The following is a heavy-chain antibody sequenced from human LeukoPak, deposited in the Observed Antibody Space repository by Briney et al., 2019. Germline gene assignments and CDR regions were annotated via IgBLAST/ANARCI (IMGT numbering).Heavy chain of an antibody. CDR2: TYYSGNT. V-gene: IGHV4-59*01. Sequence: PSETLSLTRTVSGGSIRSYYCSWIRQPSGKGLEWIGYTYYSGNTNYSPSLKSRVTISVDTSKNQFSLKLSSVTAADTAVYYCATSYSSGGGDYFDYWGQGTLVTVSS. J-gene: IGHJ4*02. CDR3: ATSYSSGGGDYFDY. CDR1: GGSIRSYY. D-gene: IGHD6-19*01.